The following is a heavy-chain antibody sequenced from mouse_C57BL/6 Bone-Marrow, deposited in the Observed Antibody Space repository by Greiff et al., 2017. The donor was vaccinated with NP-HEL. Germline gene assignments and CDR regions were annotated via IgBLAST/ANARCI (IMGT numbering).Heavy chain of an antibody. CDR2: ISSGSSTI. V-gene: IGHV5-17*01. D-gene: IGHD2-12*01. J-gene: IGHJ3*01. CDR3: ARGLLYGFAY. CDR1: GFTFSDYG. Sequence: EVKLVESGGGLVKPGGSLKLSCAASGFTFSDYGMHWVRQAPEKGLEWVAYISSGSSTIYYADTVKGRFTISRDNAKNTLFLQMTSLRSEDTAMYYCARGLLYGFAYWGQGTLVTVSA.